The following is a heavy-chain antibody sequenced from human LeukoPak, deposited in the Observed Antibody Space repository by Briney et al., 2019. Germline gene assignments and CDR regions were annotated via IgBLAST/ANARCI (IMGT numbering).Heavy chain of an antibody. J-gene: IGHJ6*03. Sequence: ASVNVSCKASGYTFTSHDINWVRQATGQGLEWMGWMNPNSGNTGYAQKFQGRVTMTRNTSISTAYMELSSLRSEDTAVYYCARNSRSYYYYYYMDVWGKGTTVTVSS. CDR1: GYTFTSHD. V-gene: IGHV1-8*01. CDR3: ARNSRSYYYYYYMDV. CDR2: MNPNSGNT.